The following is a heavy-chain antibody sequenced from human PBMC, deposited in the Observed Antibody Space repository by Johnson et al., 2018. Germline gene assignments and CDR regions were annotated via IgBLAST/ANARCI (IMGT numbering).Heavy chain of an antibody. CDR3: AKVGGL. CDR1: GFTFDDYA. D-gene: IGHD3-10*01. V-gene: IGHV3-9*01. J-gene: IGHJ3*01. Sequence: VQLVESGGGLVQPGRSLRLSCAASGFTFDDYAMHWVRQAPGKGLEWVSGLSWNSGSIGYADSVKGRFTISRDNAKNPLYLQMNSLRAEDTALYYCAKVGGLWGQGTMVTVSS. CDR2: LSWNSGSI.